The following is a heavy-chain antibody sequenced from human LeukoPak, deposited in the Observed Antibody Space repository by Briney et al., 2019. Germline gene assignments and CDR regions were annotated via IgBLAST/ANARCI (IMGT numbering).Heavy chain of an antibody. V-gene: IGHV3-48*03. CDR2: ISSSGSTI. CDR1: GFTFSSYE. D-gene: IGHD2-15*01. CDR3: ARDQSTTYTPTALDY. J-gene: IGHJ4*02. Sequence: PGGSLRLSCAASGFTFSSYEMNWVRQAPGKGLEWVSFISSSGSTIYYADSVKGRFTISRDNAKNSLYLQMNSLRAEDTAVYYRARDQSTTYTPTALDYWGQGTLVTVSS.